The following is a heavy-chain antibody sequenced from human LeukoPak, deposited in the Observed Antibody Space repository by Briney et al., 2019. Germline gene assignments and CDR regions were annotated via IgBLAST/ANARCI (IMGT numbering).Heavy chain of an antibody. D-gene: IGHD2-2*02. Sequence: GASVKVSCKASGYTFTSYDINWVRQATGQGLEWMGWMNPNSGNTGYAQKFQGGVTMTRNTSISTAYMELSSLRSEDTAVYYCARGGLGRPVKIGYCSSTSCYKFDPWGQGTLVTVSS. V-gene: IGHV1-8*01. CDR3: ARGGLGRPVKIGYCSSTSCYKFDP. CDR1: GYTFTSYD. CDR2: MNPNSGNT. J-gene: IGHJ5*02.